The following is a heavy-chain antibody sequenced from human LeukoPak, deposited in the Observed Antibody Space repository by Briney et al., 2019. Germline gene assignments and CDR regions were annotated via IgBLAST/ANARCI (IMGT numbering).Heavy chain of an antibody. CDR3: ARVTAPRYYMDV. J-gene: IGHJ6*03. CDR2: IYHSGST. CDR1: GGSISSGGYS. V-gene: IGHV4-30-2*01. D-gene: IGHD5-18*01. Sequence: SETLSLTCAVSGGSISSGGYSWSWIRQPPGKGLEWIGYIYHSGSTYYNPSLKSRVTISVDRSKNQFSLKLSSVTAADTAVYYCARVTAPRYYMDVWGKGTTVNVSS.